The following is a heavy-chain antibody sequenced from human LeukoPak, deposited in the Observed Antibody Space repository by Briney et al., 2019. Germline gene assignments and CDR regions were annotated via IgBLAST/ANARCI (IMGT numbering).Heavy chain of an antibody. Sequence: SETLSLTCNVSGDSISSGYYYWSWIRQPAGKGLEWIGRIYTNGRTNYNPSLESRVTISQDTSKNQFSLRLSSVTAADTAVYFCARAILYGRSGYYLNYFDYWGPGTLVTVSS. V-gene: IGHV4-61*02. CDR1: GDSISSGYYY. CDR3: ARAILYGRSGYYLNYFDY. D-gene: IGHD3-22*01. CDR2: IYTNGRT. J-gene: IGHJ4*02.